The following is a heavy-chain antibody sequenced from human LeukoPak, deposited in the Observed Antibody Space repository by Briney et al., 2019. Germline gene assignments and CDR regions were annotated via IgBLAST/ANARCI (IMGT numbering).Heavy chain of an antibody. CDR2: INVDGSEK. V-gene: IGHV3-7*01. Sequence: GGSLRLSCAASGFTFSTYWVTWVRQAPGKGLEWVANINVDGSEKYYVDSVKGRFTISRDNAKNSLYLQMNSLTVEDTAVYYCARDDGFSCYSYWGQGTLVTVSS. D-gene: IGHD3/OR15-3a*01. CDR1: GFTFSTYW. CDR3: ARDDGFSCYSY. J-gene: IGHJ4*02.